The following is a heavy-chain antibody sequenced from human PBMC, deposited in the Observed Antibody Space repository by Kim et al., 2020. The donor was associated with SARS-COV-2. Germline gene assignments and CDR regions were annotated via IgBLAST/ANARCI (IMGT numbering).Heavy chain of an antibody. Sequence: GGSLRLSCAASGFTFSSYAMHWVRQAPGKGLEWVAVISYDGSNKYYADSVKGRFTISRDNSKNTLYLQMNSLRAEDTAVYYCARGALDYDILTGYYTRGNCYYYYGMDVCGQGTTVTVSS. D-gene: IGHD3-9*01. CDR2: ISYDGSNK. J-gene: IGHJ6*02. CDR3: ARGALDYDILTGYYTRGNCYYYYGMDV. V-gene: IGHV3-30-3*01. CDR1: GFTFSSYA.